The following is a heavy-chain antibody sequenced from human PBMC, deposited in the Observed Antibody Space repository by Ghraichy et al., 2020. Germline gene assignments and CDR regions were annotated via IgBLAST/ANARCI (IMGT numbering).Heavy chain of an antibody. J-gene: IGHJ4*02. CDR2: IRGSGGST. CDR1: AFTFRSYA. Sequence: LSLTCAASAFTFRSYAMSWVRQAPGKGLEWVSDIRGSGGSTYYADSVKGRFTISRDKSKNTLYLQMNSLRAEDTAVYYCAKVSLSDYVTYFDYWGQGTLVTVSS. CDR3: AKVSLSDYVTYFDY. D-gene: IGHD4-17*01. V-gene: IGHV3-23*01.